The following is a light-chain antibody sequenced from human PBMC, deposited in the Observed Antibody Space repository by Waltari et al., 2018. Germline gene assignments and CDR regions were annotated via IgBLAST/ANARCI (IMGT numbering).Light chain of an antibody. V-gene: IGKV1-39*01. J-gene: IGKJ4*01. CDR3: QQSYSTPPLT. CDR1: QSISSY. Sequence: DIQMTQSPSSLSPSVGDRVTITCRASQSISSYLNWYQQKPGKAPKLLIYAASSLQSGVPSRFSGSGSGTEFTLTISSLQPEDFATYYCQQSYSTPPLTFGGGTKVEIK. CDR2: AAS.